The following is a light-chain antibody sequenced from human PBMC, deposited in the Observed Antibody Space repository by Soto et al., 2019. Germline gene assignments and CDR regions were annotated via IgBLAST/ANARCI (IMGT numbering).Light chain of an antibody. J-gene: IGKJ2*01. Sequence: DIQMTQSPSSLSASVGDRVTITCRASHNVNRYLNWYQQKSGKAPKVLIYGASSLQIGVPSRFAGSGSGTDFTLIISSLQPEDIGTYYCQQSYNSPQTFGQGTKLEIK. CDR3: QQSYNSPQT. V-gene: IGKV1-39*01. CDR1: HNVNRY. CDR2: GAS.